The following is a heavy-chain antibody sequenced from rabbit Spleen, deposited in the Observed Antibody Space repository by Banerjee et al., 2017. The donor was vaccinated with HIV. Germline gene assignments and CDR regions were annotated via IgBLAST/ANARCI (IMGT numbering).Heavy chain of an antibody. V-gene: IGHV1S40*01. CDR2: IGAGSSGST. Sequence: QSLEESGGDLVKPGASLTLTCTASGFSFSYSDYMCWVRQPPGKGPEWIACIGAGSSGSTYYASWAKGRFTISKTSSTTVTLQMTSLTAADTATYFCARHAGYAGYGYNLWGPGTLVTVS. D-gene: IGHD7-1*01. CDR3: ARHAGYAGYGYNL. J-gene: IGHJ4*01. CDR1: GFSFSYSDY.